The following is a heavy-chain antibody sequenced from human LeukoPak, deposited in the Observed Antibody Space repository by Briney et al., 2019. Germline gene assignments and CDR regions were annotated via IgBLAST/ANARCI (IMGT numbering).Heavy chain of an antibody. Sequence: SETLSLTCAVYGGSFSGYYWSWIRQPPGKGLEWIGEINHSGSTNYNPSLKSRVTISVDTSQNQFSLKLSSVTAADTAVYYCASRRGPGYCSGGSCYPDPLYGMDVWGQGTTVTVSS. D-gene: IGHD2-15*01. CDR1: GGSFSGYY. V-gene: IGHV4-34*01. CDR3: ASRRGPGYCSGGSCYPDPLYGMDV. CDR2: INHSGST. J-gene: IGHJ6*02.